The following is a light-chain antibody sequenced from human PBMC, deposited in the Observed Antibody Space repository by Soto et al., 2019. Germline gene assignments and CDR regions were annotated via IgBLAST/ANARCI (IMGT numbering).Light chain of an antibody. J-gene: IGKJ2*01. CDR1: QSISSY. CDR2: AAS. V-gene: IGKV1-39*01. Sequence: DIQMTQSPSSLSASVGDRVNITCRASQSISSYLNWYQQKPGKAPKLLVYAASRLQSGVPSRFSGTGSVTDFTLTISSLQPEDFSTNYCQQSDSTPYTFGQGTKVES. CDR3: QQSDSTPYT.